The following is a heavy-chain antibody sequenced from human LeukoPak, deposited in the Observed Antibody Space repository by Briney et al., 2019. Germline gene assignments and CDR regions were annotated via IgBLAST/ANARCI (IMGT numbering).Heavy chain of an antibody. CDR1: GFTFSSYA. CDR3: AKGSERWLQSGYAFDI. J-gene: IGHJ3*02. D-gene: IGHD5-24*01. V-gene: IGHV3-23*01. Sequence: GGSLRLSCAASGFTFSSYAMSWVRQAPGKGLEWVSAISGSGGSTYYADSVKGRFTISRDNSKNTLYLQMNSLRAEDTAVYYCAKGSERWLQSGYAFDIWGQGTMVTVSS. CDR2: ISGSGGST.